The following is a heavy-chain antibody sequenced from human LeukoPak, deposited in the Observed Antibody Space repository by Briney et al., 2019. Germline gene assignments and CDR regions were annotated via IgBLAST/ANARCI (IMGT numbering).Heavy chain of an antibody. D-gene: IGHD5-18*01. CDR3: ARGKYSYGARRYYYGMDV. J-gene: IGHJ6*02. V-gene: IGHV4-34*01. CDR2: INHSGST. CDR1: GGSFSGYN. Sequence: SETLSLTCAVYGGSFSGYNWSWIRQPPGKGLEWIGEINHSGSTNYNPSLKSRVTISVDTSKNQFSLKLSSVTAADTAVYYCARGKYSYGARRYYYGMDVWGQGTTVTVSS.